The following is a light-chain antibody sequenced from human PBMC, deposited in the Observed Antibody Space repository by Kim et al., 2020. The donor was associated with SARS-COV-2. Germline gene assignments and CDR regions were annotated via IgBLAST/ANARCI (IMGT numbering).Light chain of an antibody. J-gene: IGKJ2*01. CDR3: QQYGSSPPYT. CDR2: GAS. CDR1: QSVSSSY. V-gene: IGKV3-20*01. Sequence: SPGERATLSCRASQSVSSSYLAWYQQKPGQAPRLLIYGASNRAAGFPDRFSGSGSGTDFTLTINRLEPEDFAVYYCQQYGSSPPYTFGRGTKLEI.